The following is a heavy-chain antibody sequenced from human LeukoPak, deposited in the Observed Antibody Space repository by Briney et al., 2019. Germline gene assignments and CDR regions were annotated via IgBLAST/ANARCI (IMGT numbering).Heavy chain of an antibody. CDR3: AKGFGQKFSLDY. D-gene: IGHD3-10*01. CDR1: GFTLSSYT. Sequence: GGSLRLSCAASGFTLSSYTMNWVRQAPGKGLEWVSSFSSRGRYIYYVDSVKGRFIISRDNAKNTLYLQMNSLRAEDTAVYYCAKGFGQKFSLDYWGQGTLVTVSS. CDR2: FSSRGRYI. J-gene: IGHJ4*02. V-gene: IGHV3-21*06.